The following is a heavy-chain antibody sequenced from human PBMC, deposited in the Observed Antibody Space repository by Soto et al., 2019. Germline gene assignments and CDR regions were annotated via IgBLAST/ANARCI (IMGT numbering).Heavy chain of an antibody. CDR1: GYTFTSYG. CDR2: ISAYNGNT. J-gene: IGHJ6*02. V-gene: IGHV1-18*01. Sequence: ASVKVSCKASGYTFTSYGISWVRQAPGQGLEWMGWISAYNGNTNYAQKLQGRVTMTTDTSTSTAYMELRSLRSDDTAVYYCASHTGYSSSWSSAYYYYGMDVWGQGTTVTVSS. D-gene: IGHD6-13*01. CDR3: ASHTGYSSSWSSAYYYYGMDV.